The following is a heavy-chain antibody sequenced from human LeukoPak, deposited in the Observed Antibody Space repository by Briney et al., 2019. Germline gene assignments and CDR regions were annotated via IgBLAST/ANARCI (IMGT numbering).Heavy chain of an antibody. CDR3: ARDTDYFDY. CDR1: GGSISSGSYY. Sequence: SETASLTCTVSGGSISSGSYYWSWIRQPAGKGLEWIGRIYTSGSTNYNPSLKSRVTISVDTSKNQFSLKLSSVTAADSAVYYCARDTDYFDYWGQGSLVTVSS. V-gene: IGHV4-61*02. J-gene: IGHJ4*02. CDR2: IYTSGST.